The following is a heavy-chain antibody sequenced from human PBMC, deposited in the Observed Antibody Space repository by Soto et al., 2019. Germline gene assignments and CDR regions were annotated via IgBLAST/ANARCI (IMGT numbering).Heavy chain of an antibody. CDR1: GYIFASHW. CDR3: ARYSGSYWHYLDF. D-gene: IGHD1-26*01. J-gene: IGHJ4*02. CDR2: IYPGDSDT. V-gene: IGHV5-51*01. Sequence: GKSLKISCKGAGYIFASHWVAWVRQMPEKGLEWIGTIYPGDSDTKYSPAFRGQVTISADTSVSTAYLQWRSLEATDSAIYYCARYSGSYWHYLDFWGQGTRVTLSS.